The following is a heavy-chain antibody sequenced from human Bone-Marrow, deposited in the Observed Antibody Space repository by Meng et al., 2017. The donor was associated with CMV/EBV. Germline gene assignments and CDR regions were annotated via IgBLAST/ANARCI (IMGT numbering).Heavy chain of an antibody. Sequence: ASVKVSCKASGYTFTAHYFHWVRQAPGQGLEWMGWIHPHRGDTNYAQQFQGRVTMTRDTSISTAYMELSRLRSDDTAVYYCARGGCSSTSCPPRWYYGMDVWGQGTTVTVSS. V-gene: IGHV1-2*02. J-gene: IGHJ6*02. CDR3: ARGGCSSTSCPPRWYYGMDV. CDR2: IHPHRGDT. CDR1: GYTFTAHY. D-gene: IGHD2-2*01.